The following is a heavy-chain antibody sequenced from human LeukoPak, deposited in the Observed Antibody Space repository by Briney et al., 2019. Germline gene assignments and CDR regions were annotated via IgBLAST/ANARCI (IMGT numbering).Heavy chain of an antibody. Sequence: GGSLRLSCAASGFTFSSYGMHWVRQAPGKGLEWVAGISYDGSNKYYEDSVKGRFTISRDNSKNTQYLQIKSQRAEDSAVYYCANDGHYDSQGGLFDYWGQGTLVTVSS. J-gene: IGHJ4*02. V-gene: IGHV3-30*18. D-gene: IGHD3-22*01. CDR2: ISYDGSNK. CDR3: ANDGHYDSQGGLFDY. CDR1: GFTFSSYG.